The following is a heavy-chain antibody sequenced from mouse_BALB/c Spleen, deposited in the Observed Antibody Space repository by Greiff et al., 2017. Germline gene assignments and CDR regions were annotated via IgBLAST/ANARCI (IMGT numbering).Heavy chain of an antibody. CDR1: GYTFSSYW. D-gene: IGHD2-14*01. J-gene: IGHJ2*01. CDR3: ARRYRYDYFDY. Sequence: VQLQQSGAELMKPGASVKISCKATGYTFSSYWIEWVKQRPGHGLEWIGEILPGSGSTNYNEKFKGKATFTADTSSNTAYMQLSSLTSEDSAVYYCARRYRYDYFDYWGQGTTLTVSS. V-gene: IGHV1-9*01. CDR2: ILPGSGST.